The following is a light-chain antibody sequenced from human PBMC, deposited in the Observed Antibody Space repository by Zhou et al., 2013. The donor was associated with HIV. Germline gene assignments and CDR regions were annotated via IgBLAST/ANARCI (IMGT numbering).Light chain of an antibody. J-gene: IGKJ2*01. CDR2: KAS. CDR3: QQFNSYSPYT. Sequence: DIQMTQSPSTLSASVGDRVTITCRASQSISSWLAWYQQKPGRAPRLLIHKASTLQSGVPSRFSGSGSGTEFTLTISSLQPDDFATYYCQQFNSYSPYTFGQGTNLEIK. CDR1: QSISSW. V-gene: IGKV1-5*03.